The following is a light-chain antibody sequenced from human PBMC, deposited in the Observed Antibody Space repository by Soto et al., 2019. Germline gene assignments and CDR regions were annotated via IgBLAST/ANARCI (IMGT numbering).Light chain of an antibody. V-gene: IGKV3-11*01. CDR2: DAS. Sequence: EIVLTQCPATLSLSPGERGTLSCRASQSVSRYLAWYQQKPGQAPRLLIYDASNRATGIPARFSGSGSGTDFTLTISSLEPEDFAVYYCQQRSNWPPWTFGQGTKVEIK. J-gene: IGKJ1*01. CDR3: QQRSNWPPWT. CDR1: QSVSRY.